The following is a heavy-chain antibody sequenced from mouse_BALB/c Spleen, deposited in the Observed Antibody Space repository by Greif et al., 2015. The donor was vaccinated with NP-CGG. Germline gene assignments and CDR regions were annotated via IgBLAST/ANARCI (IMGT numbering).Heavy chain of an antibody. J-gene: IGHJ3*01. V-gene: IGHV5-6*01. CDR3: ARDGNYEDFAY. CDR2: ISSGGSYT. CDR1: GFTFSSYG. D-gene: IGHD2-1*01. Sequence: EVQGVESGGDLVKPGGSLKLSCAASGFTFSSYGMSWVRQTPDKRLEWVATISSGGSYTYYPDSVKGRFTISRDNAKNTLYLQMSSLKSEDTAMYYCARDGNYEDFAYWGQGTLVTVSA.